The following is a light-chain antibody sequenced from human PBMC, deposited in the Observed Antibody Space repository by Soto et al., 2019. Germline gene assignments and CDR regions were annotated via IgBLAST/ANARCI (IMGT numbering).Light chain of an antibody. CDR1: QSVRSN. CDR2: AAS. J-gene: IGKJ4*01. V-gene: IGKV3-15*01. CDR3: QHYDHWPLT. Sequence: EIVMTQSPATLSVSPWERVTLSCRASQSVRSNLAWHQKKPGQAPRLLIYAASTRATGIPARCSGGGSGTEFTLTISSLQSEDFAVYYCQHYDHWPLTFGGGTKVDIK.